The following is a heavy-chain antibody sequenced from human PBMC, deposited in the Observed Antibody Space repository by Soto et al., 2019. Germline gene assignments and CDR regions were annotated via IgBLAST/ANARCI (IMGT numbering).Heavy chain of an antibody. Sequence: GESLKISCKGSGYSFTSYWIGWVRQMPGKGLEWMGIIYPGDSDTRYSPSFQGQVTISADKSISTAYLQWSSLKASDTAMYYCQRNGGNRGYYYYYMDVWGKGTTVTVS. D-gene: IGHD2-8*01. CDR2: IYPGDSDT. J-gene: IGHJ6*03. CDR1: GYSFTSYW. CDR3: QRNGGNRGYYYYYMDV. V-gene: IGHV5-51*01.